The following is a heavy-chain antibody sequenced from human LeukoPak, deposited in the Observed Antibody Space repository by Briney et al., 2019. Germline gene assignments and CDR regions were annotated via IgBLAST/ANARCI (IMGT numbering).Heavy chain of an antibody. J-gene: IGHJ4*02. CDR3: ARLVRGGPVDY. CDR1: GGSISSHY. Sequence: PSETPSLTCTVSGGSISSHYWSWIRQPPGKGLEWIGYIYYSGSTNYNPSLKSRVTISVDTSKNQFSLKLSSVTAADTAVYYCARLVRGGPVDYWGQGTLVTVSS. D-gene: IGHD3-10*02. CDR2: IYYSGST. V-gene: IGHV4-59*11.